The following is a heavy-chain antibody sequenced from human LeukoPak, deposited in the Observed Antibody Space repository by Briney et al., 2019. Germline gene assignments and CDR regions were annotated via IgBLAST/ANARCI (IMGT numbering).Heavy chain of an antibody. CDR1: GFTFSSYS. D-gene: IGHD7-27*01. V-gene: IGHV3-21*01. Sequence: GGSLRLSCAGSGFTFSSYSMNWVRQAPGKGLEWVSSMGSSGNNGYYADSVKGRFTISRDNAKNSLYLQMDSLRDEDTAVYYCAREDDDWGPNTFDVWGQGTVVTVSS. J-gene: IGHJ3*01. CDR2: MGSSGNNG. CDR3: AREDDDWGPNTFDV.